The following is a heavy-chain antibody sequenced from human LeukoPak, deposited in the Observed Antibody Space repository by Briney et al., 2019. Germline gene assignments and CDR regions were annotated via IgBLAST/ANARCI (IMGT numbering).Heavy chain of an antibody. V-gene: IGHV4-59*01. CDR2: IHYSGST. CDR3: ARAHDCSSAGCSYYSYYMDV. J-gene: IGHJ6*03. Sequence: PSETLSLTCTVSGGSISSFYWSWTRQPPGKGLEWIGYIHYSGSTTYNPSLKSRVTISADTSKNKFSLKLTSVTAADTAVYYCARAHDCSSAGCSYYSYYMDVWGKGTTVTVSS. D-gene: IGHD2-2*01. CDR1: GGSISSFY.